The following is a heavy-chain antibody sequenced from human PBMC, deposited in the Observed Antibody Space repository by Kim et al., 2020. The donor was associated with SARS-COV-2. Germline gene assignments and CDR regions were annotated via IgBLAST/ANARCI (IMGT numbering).Heavy chain of an antibody. CDR3: ASGGPDRY. J-gene: IGHJ4*02. Sequence: GGSLRLSCAASGFTFSSHWMSWVRLAPGKGLEWVANIKQDGSDKYYVDSVKGRFTISRDNAKNSLYLQMNSLRAEDTAMYYCASGGPDRYWGQGTLVTVS. V-gene: IGHV3-7*01. CDR2: IKQDGSDK. CDR1: GFTFSSHW. D-gene: IGHD3-16*01.